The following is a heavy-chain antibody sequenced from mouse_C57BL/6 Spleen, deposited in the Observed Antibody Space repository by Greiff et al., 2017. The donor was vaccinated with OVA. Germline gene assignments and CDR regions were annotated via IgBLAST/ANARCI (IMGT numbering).Heavy chain of an antibody. Sequence: QVQLQKPGAELVKPGASVKLSCKASGYTFTSYWMHWVKQRPGQGLEWIGMIHPNSGSTNYNEKFKSKATLTVDKSSSTAYMQLSSLTSEDSAVYYCARARSEYYAMDYWGQGTSVTVSS. D-gene: IGHD1-1*01. CDR3: ARARSEYYAMDY. CDR1: GYTFTSYW. V-gene: IGHV1-64*01. J-gene: IGHJ4*01. CDR2: IHPNSGST.